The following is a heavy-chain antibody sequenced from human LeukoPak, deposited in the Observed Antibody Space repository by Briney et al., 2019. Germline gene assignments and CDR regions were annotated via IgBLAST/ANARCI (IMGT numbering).Heavy chain of an antibody. V-gene: IGHV3-23*01. CDR2: ISGSGGST. Sequence: GGSLRLSCTASGFTFSSYGMSWVRQAPGKGLDWVSAISGSGGSTYYADSVKGRFTISRDNSKNTLYLQMHSLRPEDTTVYYCARGAFYTDYGGYFDYWGQGTLVTVSS. J-gene: IGHJ4*02. CDR1: GFTFSSYG. D-gene: IGHD4-23*01. CDR3: ARGAFYTDYGGYFDY.